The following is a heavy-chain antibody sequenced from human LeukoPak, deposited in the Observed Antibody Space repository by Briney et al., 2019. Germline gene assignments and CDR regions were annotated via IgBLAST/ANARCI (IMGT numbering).Heavy chain of an antibody. Sequence: SETLSLTCAVSGYSISSGYYWGWIRQPPGKGLEWIGSIYHSGSTYYNPSLKGRVTISVDTSKNQFSLKLSSVTAAGTAVYYCARQNSNRIFDYWGQGTLVPVSS. CDR3: ARQNSNRIFDY. CDR1: GYSISSGYY. V-gene: IGHV4-38-2*01. D-gene: IGHD4-11*01. CDR2: IYHSGST. J-gene: IGHJ4*02.